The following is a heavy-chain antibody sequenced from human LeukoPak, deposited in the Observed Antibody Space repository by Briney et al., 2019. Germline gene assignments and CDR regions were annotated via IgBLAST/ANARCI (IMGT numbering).Heavy chain of an antibody. CDR3: AKGSYPAYYFDY. CDR1: GFTFSSYA. J-gene: IGHJ4*02. V-gene: IGHV3-23*01. CDR2: ISGSGGST. Sequence: GGSLRLSCAASGFTFSSYAMSWVRQAPGKGLEWVSAISGSGGSTYYADSVKGRFTTSRDNSKNTLYLQMNSLRAEDTAVYYCAKGSYPAYYFDYWGQGTLVTVSS. D-gene: IGHD1-26*01.